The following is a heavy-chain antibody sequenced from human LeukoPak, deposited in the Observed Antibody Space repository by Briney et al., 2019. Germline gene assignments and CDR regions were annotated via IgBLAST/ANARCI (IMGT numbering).Heavy chain of an antibody. Sequence: GGSLRLSCAASGFTFSTYAMSWVRQAPGKGLEWVAVIWYDGSNKYYADSVKGRFTISRDNSKNTLYLQMNSLRAEDTAVYYCARPYDSSGSYPFDAFDIWGQGTMVTVSS. CDR1: GFTFSTYA. CDR3: ARPYDSSGSYPFDAFDI. J-gene: IGHJ3*02. D-gene: IGHD3-22*01. V-gene: IGHV3-33*08. CDR2: IWYDGSNK.